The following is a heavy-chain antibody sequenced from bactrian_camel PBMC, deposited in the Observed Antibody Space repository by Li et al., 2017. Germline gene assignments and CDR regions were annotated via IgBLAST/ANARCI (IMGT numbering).Heavy chain of an antibody. V-gene: IGHV3S1*01. CDR3: AAGLTPRRPWESGASWTY. CDR2: LSTGGGNT. D-gene: IGHD1*01. Sequence: HVQLVESGGGSVQAGGSLRLSCAFDAYTPANVRMAWFRQAPGKEREGIALSTGGGNTAYADAVKGRFTISRGNAKNTVYLELNSLKNEDTAMYFCAAGLTPRRPWESGASWTYWGQGTQVTVS. CDR1: AYTPANVR. J-gene: IGHJ4*01.